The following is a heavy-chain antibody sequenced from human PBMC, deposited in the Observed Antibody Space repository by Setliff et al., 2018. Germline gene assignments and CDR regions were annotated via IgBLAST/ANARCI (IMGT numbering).Heavy chain of an antibody. CDR2: IYYSGTT. V-gene: IGHV4-59*08. Sequence: PSETLSLTCTVSGGSISNYYWSWIRQPPGKGLEWTGYIYYSGTTNSIPSLKSRVTISVDTSKNQFSLKLSSVTAADTAVYYCARHHAQYYSDSSGYFYEDWYFDLWGRGTLVTVSS. D-gene: IGHD3-22*01. CDR1: GGSISNYY. CDR3: ARHHAQYYSDSSGYFYEDWYFDL. J-gene: IGHJ2*01.